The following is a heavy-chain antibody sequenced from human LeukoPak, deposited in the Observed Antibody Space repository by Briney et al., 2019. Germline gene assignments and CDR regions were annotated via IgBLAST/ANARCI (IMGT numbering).Heavy chain of an antibody. D-gene: IGHD4-11*01. CDR3: AGATFTTMPFRYFDS. V-gene: IGHV4-59*01. CDR1: GGTISAYY. CDR2: VYYSGST. Sequence: SETLSLSCTASGGTISAYYLNWIRQPPGKGLEWIGYVYYSGSTTSNPSLKSRVTISVNTSKNQFSLKLSSVTAADTAVYYCAGATFTTMPFRYFDSWGQGTLVTVSS. J-gene: IGHJ4*02.